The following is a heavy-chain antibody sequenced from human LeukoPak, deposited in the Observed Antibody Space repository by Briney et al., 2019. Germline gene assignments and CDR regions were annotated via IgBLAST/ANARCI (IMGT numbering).Heavy chain of an antibody. D-gene: IGHD3-10*01. CDR2: ISSSSSYI. CDR1: GFTFSSYS. V-gene: IGHV3-21*01. CDR3: ARDGDGSGSYFDENVFEDWFDP. J-gene: IGHJ5*02. Sequence: GGSLRLSCAASGFTFSSYSMNWVRQAPGKGLEWVSSISSSSSYIYYADSVKGRFTTSRDNAKNSLYLQMNSLRAEDTAVCYCARDGDGSGSYFDENVFEDWFDPWGQGTLVTVSS.